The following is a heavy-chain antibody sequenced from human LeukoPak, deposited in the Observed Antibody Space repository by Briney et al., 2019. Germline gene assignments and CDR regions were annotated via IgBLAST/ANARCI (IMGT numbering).Heavy chain of an antibody. V-gene: IGHV3-7*04. Sequence: GGSLRLSCVGSGFTFNWMTWVRQAPGKGLEWVANIKDDGSKKYSVDSVKGRFTISRDNAKNLLYLQMSSLRAEDTAVYYCARARIDYWGQGTLVTVSS. CDR3: ARARIDY. CDR1: GFTFNW. J-gene: IGHJ4*02. D-gene: IGHD1-14*01. CDR2: IKDDGSKK.